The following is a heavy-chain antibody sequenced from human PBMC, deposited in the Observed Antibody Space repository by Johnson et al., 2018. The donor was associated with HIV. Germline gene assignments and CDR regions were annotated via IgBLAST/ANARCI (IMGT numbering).Heavy chain of an antibody. D-gene: IGHD1-26*01. J-gene: IGHJ3*02. Sequence: QVQLVESGGGVVQPGRSLRLSCAASGFTFSSYAMHWVRQAPGKGLEWVAVISYDGSNKYYADSVKGRFTISRDNSKNTLYLQMNSLRAEDTAVYYCARMGGATYAFDIWGQGTMVTVS. V-gene: IGHV3-30*04. CDR1: GFTFSSYA. CDR3: ARMGGATYAFDI. CDR2: ISYDGSNK.